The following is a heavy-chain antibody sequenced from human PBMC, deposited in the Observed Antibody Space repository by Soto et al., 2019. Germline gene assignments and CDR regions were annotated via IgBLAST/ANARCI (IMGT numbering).Heavy chain of an antibody. CDR1: GYRFTSYW. CDR3: ARVVGATTWNWFDP. V-gene: IGHV5-10-1*01. J-gene: IGHJ5*02. CDR2: IDPSDSYT. D-gene: IGHD1-26*01. Sequence: GESLKISCKGSGYRFTSYWISWVRQMPGKGLEWMGRIDPSDSYTNYSPSFQGHVTMSADKSVSIAYLHWNSLKASDTAMYYCARVVGATTWNWFDPWGQGTLVTVSS.